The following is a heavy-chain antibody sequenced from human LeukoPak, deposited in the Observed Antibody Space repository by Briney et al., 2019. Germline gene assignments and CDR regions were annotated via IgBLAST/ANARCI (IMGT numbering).Heavy chain of an antibody. CDR2: ISYDGSNK. Sequence: GGSLRLSCAASGFTFSSYAMHWVRQAPGKGLEWVAVISYDGSNKYYADSVKGRFTISRDNSKNTLYLQMNSLRVEDTAVYYCARARGYSYGTLDYWGQGTLVTVSS. CDR1: GFTFSSYA. J-gene: IGHJ4*02. D-gene: IGHD5-18*01. V-gene: IGHV3-30-3*01. CDR3: ARARGYSYGTLDY.